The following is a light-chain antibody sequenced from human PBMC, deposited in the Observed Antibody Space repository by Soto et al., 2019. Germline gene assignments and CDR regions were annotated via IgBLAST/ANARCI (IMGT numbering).Light chain of an antibody. Sequence: DIVMTQSPDSLAVSLGERATINCKSSQSVLYSSNNKNYLAWYQHKPGQPPKLLIYWASTRESGVPDRFSGSGSGTDFTLTISSLQAEDVAVYYCQQYYSTSSTFGQGTKVDI. CDR1: QSVLYSSNNKNY. J-gene: IGKJ1*01. CDR3: QQYYSTSST. V-gene: IGKV4-1*01. CDR2: WAS.